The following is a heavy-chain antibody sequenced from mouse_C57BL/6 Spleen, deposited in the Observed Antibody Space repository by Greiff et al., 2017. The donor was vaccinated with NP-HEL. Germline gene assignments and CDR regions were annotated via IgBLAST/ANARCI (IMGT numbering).Heavy chain of an antibody. CDR1: GYTFTSYG. D-gene: IGHD1-1*01. CDR3: ANHYYGSSPLAY. Sequence: VMLVESGAELARPGASVKLSCKASGYTFTSYGISWVKQRTGQGLEWIGEIYPRSGNTYYNEKFKGKATLTADKSSSTAYMDLRSLTSEDSAVYFWANHYYGSSPLAYWGQGTLVTVSA. J-gene: IGHJ3*01. V-gene: IGHV1-81*01. CDR2: IYPRSGNT.